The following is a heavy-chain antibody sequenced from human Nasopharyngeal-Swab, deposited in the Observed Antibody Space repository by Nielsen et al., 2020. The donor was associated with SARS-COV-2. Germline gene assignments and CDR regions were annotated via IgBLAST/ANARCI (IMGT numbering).Heavy chain of an antibody. Sequence: KISCTGSGYSFTSYWISWVRQAPGQGLEWVGGIIPIFCTANYAQKFQGRVTITADESTNTAYMALSSLRSEDTAVYYCARIIAYYYFSLDFWGTATTVTLSS. V-gene: IGHV1-69*01. CDR2: IIPIFCTA. J-gene: IGHJ6*03. CDR3: ARIIAYYYFSLDF. D-gene: IGHD3-10*01. CDR1: GYSFTSYW.